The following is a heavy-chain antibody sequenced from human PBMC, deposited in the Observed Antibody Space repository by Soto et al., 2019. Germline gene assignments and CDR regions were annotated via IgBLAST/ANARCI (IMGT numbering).Heavy chain of an antibody. CDR2: IYYSGST. D-gene: IGHD4-17*01. J-gene: IGHJ4*02. V-gene: IGHV4-39*01. CDR1: GDTISSSSYD. Sequence: PSYTPSLSSTVSGDTISSSSYDGGWIRQPPGKGLEWIGSIYYSGSTYYNPSLKSRVTISVDTSKNQSSLKLSSVTAADTAVYYCARGTTVTPFDYWGQGTLVTVSS. CDR3: ARGTTVTPFDY.